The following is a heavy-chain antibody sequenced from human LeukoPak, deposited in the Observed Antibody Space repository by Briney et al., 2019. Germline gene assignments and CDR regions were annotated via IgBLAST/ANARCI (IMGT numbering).Heavy chain of an antibody. CDR2: IYYSGST. J-gene: IGHJ4*02. D-gene: IGHD4-17*01. Sequence: SETLSLTCTVSGGSISSSSYYWGWIRQPPGKGLEWIGSIYYSGSTYYNPSLKSRVTISVDTSKNQFSLKLSSVTAADTAVYYCARMDYGAYYWGQRTLVTVSS. CDR1: GGSISSSSYY. V-gene: IGHV4-39*01. CDR3: ARMDYGAYY.